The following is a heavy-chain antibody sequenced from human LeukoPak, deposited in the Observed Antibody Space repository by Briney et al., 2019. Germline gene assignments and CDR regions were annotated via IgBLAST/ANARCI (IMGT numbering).Heavy chain of an antibody. CDR1: GFTFSSYA. V-gene: IGHV3-23*01. D-gene: IGHD6-6*01. Sequence: PGGSLRLSCAASGFTFSSYAMSWVRQAPGKGLEWVSDISGTGGNTFYADSVKGRFTISRDNSENKVNLQMNSLRAEDTAVYYCAKGEYSSSSRHYYFYYYMDVWGKGTTVTVSS. CDR2: ISGTGGNT. CDR3: AKGEYSSSSRHYYFYYYMDV. J-gene: IGHJ6*03.